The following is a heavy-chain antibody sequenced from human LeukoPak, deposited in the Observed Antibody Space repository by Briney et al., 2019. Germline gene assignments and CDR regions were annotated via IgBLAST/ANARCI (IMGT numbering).Heavy chain of an antibody. D-gene: IGHD1-26*01. Sequence: SETLSLTCTVSGGSISGYYWSWIRQPPGKGLEWIGYIYTSGSTNYNPSLKSRVTISVDTSKNQFSLKLSSVTAADTAVYYCARQSRWEWELIRWGQGTLVTVSS. CDR3: ARQSRWEWELIR. J-gene: IGHJ4*02. CDR1: GGSISGYY. CDR2: IYTSGST. V-gene: IGHV4-4*09.